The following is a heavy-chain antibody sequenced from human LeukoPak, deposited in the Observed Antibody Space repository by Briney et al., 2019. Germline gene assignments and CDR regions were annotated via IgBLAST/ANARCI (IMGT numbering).Heavy chain of an antibody. J-gene: IGHJ4*02. CDR3: ARDDCGDTCYPGGY. V-gene: IGHV1-3*01. CDR1: GYIFTKYV. D-gene: IGHD2-21*01. Sequence: GASVKVSCKASGYIFTKYVVHWVRQAPGQRPEWMVWIKAGNGDTKYSQNFQDRLTITRDTSASTVYMELSSLTSEDTALYYCARDDCGDTCYPGGYWGQGTLVTVSS. CDR2: IKAGNGDT.